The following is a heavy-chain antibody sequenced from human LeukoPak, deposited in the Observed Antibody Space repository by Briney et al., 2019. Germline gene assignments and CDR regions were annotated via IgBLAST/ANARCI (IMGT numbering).Heavy chain of an antibody. J-gene: IGHJ4*02. CDR3: ARATSAGIDY. CDR2: IKQDGSEK. D-gene: IGHD6-13*01. Sequence: GGSLRLSCAASGFTFSGYWMSWVRQAPGKGLEWVANIKQDGSEKYYVDSVKGRFTISRDNAKNSLYLQMNSLRAEDTAVYYCARATSAGIDYWGQGTLVTVSS. CDR1: GFTFSGYW. V-gene: IGHV3-7*01.